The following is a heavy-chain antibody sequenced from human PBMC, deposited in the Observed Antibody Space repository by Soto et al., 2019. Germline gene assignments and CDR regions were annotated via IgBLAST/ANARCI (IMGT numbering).Heavy chain of an antibody. CDR2: SSGNAKYK. CDR1: GFTFSDYT. J-gene: IGHJ1*01. Sequence: PGGSLRLSCAASGFTFSDYTMNWVRQAPGKGLEWVSSSSGNAKYKYSADSVKGRFTISRDNAKNSLYLQMNSLRVDDTAVYYCAGSPSRKVAGPEYFLYWGQGTLVTVSS. V-gene: IGHV3-21*01. D-gene: IGHD6-19*01. CDR3: AGSPSRKVAGPEYFLY.